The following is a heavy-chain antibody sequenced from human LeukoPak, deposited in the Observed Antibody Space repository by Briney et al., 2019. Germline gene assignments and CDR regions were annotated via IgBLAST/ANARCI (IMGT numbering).Heavy chain of an antibody. J-gene: IGHJ4*02. V-gene: IGHV4-59*08. Sequence: SETLSLTCTVSGGSISSYYWSWIRQPPGKGLEWIGYIYYSGSTNYNPSLKSRVTISVDTSKNQFSLKLSSVTAADTAVYYCARTFTDLSIAAAGTDYFDYWGQGTLVAVSS. CDR2: IYYSGST. CDR3: ARTFTDLSIAAAGTDYFDY. CDR1: GGSISSYY. D-gene: IGHD6-13*01.